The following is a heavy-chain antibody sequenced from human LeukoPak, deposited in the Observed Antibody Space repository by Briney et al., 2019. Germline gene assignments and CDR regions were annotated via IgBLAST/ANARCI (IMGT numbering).Heavy chain of an antibody. CDR2: LYSSGNT. V-gene: IGHV4-4*07. D-gene: IGHD2-2*01. CDR1: GGSISSYY. J-gene: IGHJ4*02. CDR3: ARDSTTWRGFDC. Sequence: SETLSLTCNVSGGSISSYYWSWIRQPAGKGLEWIGRLYSSGNTNYNPSLKSRLTMSVDTSRNQFSLNLTSVTAADTAVYYCARDSTTWRGFDCWGQGSLVTVSS.